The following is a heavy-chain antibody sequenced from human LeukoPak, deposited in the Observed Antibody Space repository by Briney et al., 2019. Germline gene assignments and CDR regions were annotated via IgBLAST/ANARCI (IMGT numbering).Heavy chain of an antibody. V-gene: IGHV3-21*01. CDR1: GFTFSSYS. CDR2: ISSSSSYI. Sequence: GGSLRLSCAASGFTFSSYSMNWVRQAPGKGLEWVSSISSSSSYIYYADSVKGRFTISRDNAKNSLYLQVSSLRAEDTAVYYCAREVDYVFDFRGQGTLVTVSS. J-gene: IGHJ4*02. D-gene: IGHD4-17*01. CDR3: AREVDYVFDF.